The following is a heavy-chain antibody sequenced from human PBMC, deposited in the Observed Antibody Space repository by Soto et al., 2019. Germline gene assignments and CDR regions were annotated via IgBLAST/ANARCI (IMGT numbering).Heavy chain of an antibody. CDR1: GGSVSSGSYC. V-gene: IGHV4-61*01. CDR3: ARGFFWSGKTHAYYYYGMDV. Sequence: SETLSLTCTVYGGSVSSGSYCWSWIRQPPGKGLEWSGYIYYGGYTDYTPSLQSRVTISVDTSKNQLSLKLSSVTAADTAVYYCARGFFWSGKTHAYYYYGMDVWGQGTTVTVSS. CDR2: IYYGGYT. J-gene: IGHJ6*02. D-gene: IGHD3-3*01.